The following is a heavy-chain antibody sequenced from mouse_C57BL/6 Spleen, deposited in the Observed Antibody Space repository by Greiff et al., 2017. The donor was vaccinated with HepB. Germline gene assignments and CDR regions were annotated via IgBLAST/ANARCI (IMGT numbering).Heavy chain of an antibody. CDR2: IYPGDGDT. D-gene: IGHD4-1*01. Sequence: VKLMESGPELVKPGASVKISCKASGYAFSSSWMNWVKQRPGKGLEWIGRIYPGDGDTNYNGKFKGKATLTADKSSSTAYMQLSSLTSEDSAVYFCAREELGRRYFDVWGTGTTVTVSS. J-gene: IGHJ1*03. CDR3: AREELGRRYFDV. CDR1: GYAFSSSW. V-gene: IGHV1-82*01.